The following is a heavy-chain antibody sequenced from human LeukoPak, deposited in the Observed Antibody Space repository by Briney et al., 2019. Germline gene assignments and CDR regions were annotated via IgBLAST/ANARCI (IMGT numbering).Heavy chain of an antibody. CDR3: ARGKTMGDY. V-gene: IGHV1-46*01. CDR2: VNPSGGST. J-gene: IGHJ4*02. CDR1: GYTFIIYY. Sequence: ASVKDSCKASGYTFIIYYIHWVRQAPGQGLEWMGTVNPSGGSTNYAQKFQGRITMTRDTSTSTVYMELSSLKSEDTAVYYCARGKTMGDYWGQGTRVTVSS. D-gene: IGHD4/OR15-4a*01.